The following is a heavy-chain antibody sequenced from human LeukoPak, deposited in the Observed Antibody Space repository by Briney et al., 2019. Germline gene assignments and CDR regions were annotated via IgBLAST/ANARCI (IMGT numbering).Heavy chain of an antibody. CDR3: ARVGYYDYVWGSYLQLPGYYYYMDV. CDR2: ISGSGGST. CDR1: GFTLSSYG. Sequence: TGGSLRLSCAASGFTLSSYGMSWVRQAPGKGLEWVSIISGSGGSTYYADSVKGRFTISRDNSKNTLYLQMNSLRAEDTAVYYCARVGYYDYVWGSYLQLPGYYYYMDVWGKGTTVTVSS. V-gene: IGHV3-23*01. J-gene: IGHJ6*03. D-gene: IGHD3-16*02.